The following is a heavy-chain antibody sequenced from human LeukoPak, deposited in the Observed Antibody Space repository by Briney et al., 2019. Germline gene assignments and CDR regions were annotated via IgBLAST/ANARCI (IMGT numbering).Heavy chain of an antibody. J-gene: IGHJ3*01. V-gene: IGHV3-33*01. D-gene: IGHD2-21*01. CDR3: ARESSMIVNAFDL. Sequence: GGSLRLSCEASGFSFSNSGMHWVRQAPGKGLEWVAVIWYDGSNKYYADAVKRRFTISRDNSKNTVHLQMNSLRVEDTSVYFCARESSMIVNAFDLWGQGTLVTVT. CDR1: GFSFSNSG. CDR2: IWYDGSNK.